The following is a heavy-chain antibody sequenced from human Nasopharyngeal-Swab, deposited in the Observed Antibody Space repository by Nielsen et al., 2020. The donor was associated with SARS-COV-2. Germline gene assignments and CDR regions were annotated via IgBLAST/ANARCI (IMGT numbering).Heavy chain of an antibody. V-gene: IGHV1-18*01. Sequence: ASVKVSCKTSGYSFSTYGFTWVRQAPGHGLEWVGWISAYTGDTSYAQKLQGRVTLTTDSSTDTAYMELWSLRSDDTAIYFCARDRGTPGTSDFDYWAREPWSPSP. CDR1: GYSFSTYG. CDR3: ARDRGTPGTSDFDY. CDR2: ISAYTGDT. J-gene: IGHJ4*02. D-gene: IGHD1-14*01.